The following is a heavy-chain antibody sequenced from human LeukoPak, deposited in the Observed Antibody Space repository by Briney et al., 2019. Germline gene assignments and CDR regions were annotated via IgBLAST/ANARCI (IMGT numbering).Heavy chain of an antibody. D-gene: IGHD3-16*01. CDR3: ARESRRLQGEFDY. V-gene: IGHV4-34*01. J-gene: IGHJ4*02. CDR2: INHSGST. Sequence: SETLSLTCAVYGGSFSGYYWSWIRQPPGKGLEWIGEINHSGSTNYNPSLKSRVTISVDTSKNQFSLKLSSVTAADTAVYYCARESRRLQGEFDYWGQGTLVTVSS. CDR1: GGSFSGYY.